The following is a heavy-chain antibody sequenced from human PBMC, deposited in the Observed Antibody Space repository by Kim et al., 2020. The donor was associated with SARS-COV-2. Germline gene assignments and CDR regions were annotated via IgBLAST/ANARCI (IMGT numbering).Heavy chain of an antibody. CDR3: ARDISGSYYWGREGWFDP. CDR1: GFTFSSYW. CDR2: IKQDGSEK. V-gene: IGHV3-7*01. Sequence: GGSLRLSCAASGFTFSSYWMSWVRQAPGKGLEWVANIKQDGSEKYYVDSVKGRFTISRDNAKNSLYLQMNSLRAEDTAVYYCARDISGSYYWGREGWFDPWGQGTLVTVSS. D-gene: IGHD1-26*01. J-gene: IGHJ5*02.